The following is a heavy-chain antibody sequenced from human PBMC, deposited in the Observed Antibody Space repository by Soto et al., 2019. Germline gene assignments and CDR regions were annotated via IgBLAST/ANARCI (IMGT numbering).Heavy chain of an antibody. J-gene: IGHJ4*02. Sequence: AGGSLRLSCAASGFTFSSYSMNWVRQAPGKGLEWVSSISSSSSYIYYADSVKGRFTILRDNSKNTLFLQMNSLRADDTAVYFCVKKRSYDRTNYDHFDYWGQGTLVTVSS. CDR3: VKKRSYDRTNYDHFDY. CDR2: ISSSSSYI. V-gene: IGHV3-21*04. D-gene: IGHD3-22*01. CDR1: GFTFSSYS.